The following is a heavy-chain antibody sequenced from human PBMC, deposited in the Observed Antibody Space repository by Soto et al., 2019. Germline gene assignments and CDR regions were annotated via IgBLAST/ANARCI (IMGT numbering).Heavy chain of an antibody. Sequence: EVQLVESGGGLVQPGGSLRLSCATSGFILSDCAMNWVRQAPGKGLEWVSYISSSSSVIDYADSVKGRFTVSRDNARNSLYLQMNSLGAEETAVYYCARDLSWGSNWYYYMDVWGKGTTVTVSS. V-gene: IGHV3-48*01. CDR1: GFILSDCA. CDR3: ARDLSWGSNWYYYMDV. J-gene: IGHJ6*03. CDR2: ISSSSSVI. D-gene: IGHD7-27*01.